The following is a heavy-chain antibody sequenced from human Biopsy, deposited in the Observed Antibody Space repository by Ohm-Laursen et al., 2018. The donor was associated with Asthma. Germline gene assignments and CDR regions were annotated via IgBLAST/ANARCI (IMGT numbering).Heavy chain of an antibody. J-gene: IGHJ5*02. CDR3: ARVLTTEEGDTWFDP. D-gene: IGHD4-11*01. V-gene: IGHV1-69*13. CDR2: IIPMFGTT. Sequence: VASVKVSCKVSGVTFSNYVFSWVRQAPGQGLEWMGGIIPMFGTTKYTQKFQARVSITADEATSTVYMELSSLRSEDTAVYYCARVLTTEEGDTWFDPWGQGTLVTVSS. CDR1: GVTFSNYV.